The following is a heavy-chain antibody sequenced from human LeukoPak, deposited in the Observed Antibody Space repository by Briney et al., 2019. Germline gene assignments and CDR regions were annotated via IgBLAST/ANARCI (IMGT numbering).Heavy chain of an antibody. D-gene: IGHD2-2*03. J-gene: IGHJ4*02. CDR2: IYYSGST. V-gene: IGHV4-39*01. CDR1: GGSISSSSYY. Sequence: SETLSLTCTVSGGSISSSSYYWVWIRQPRGKGLEWIGSIYYSGSTYYNPSLKSRVTISVDTSKNQFSLKLSSVTAADTAVYYCASRGYCSSTSCWYYFDYWGQGTQVTVSS. CDR3: ASRGYCSSTSCWYYFDY.